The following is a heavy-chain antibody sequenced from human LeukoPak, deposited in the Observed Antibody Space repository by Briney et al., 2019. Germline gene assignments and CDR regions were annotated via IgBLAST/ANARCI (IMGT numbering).Heavy chain of an antibody. V-gene: IGHV1-69*13. CDR3: ARGYDAGDYVPYTY. J-gene: IGHJ4*02. Sequence: ASVKVSCKVSGGTFSSFTISWVRQAPGQGLEWMGGIIPIFGSTNYAQKFQGRVTNTADDSTSTACMEVTSLTSDDTAVYYCARGYDAGDYVPYTYWGQGTLVIVSS. CDR2: IIPIFGST. CDR1: GGTFSSFT. D-gene: IGHD4-17*01.